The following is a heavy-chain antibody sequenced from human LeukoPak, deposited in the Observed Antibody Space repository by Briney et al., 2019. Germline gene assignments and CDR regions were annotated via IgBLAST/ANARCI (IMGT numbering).Heavy chain of an antibody. Sequence: SETLSLTCTVSGGSISSHYWSWIRRPAGKGLEWIGRINTSGRTNYNPALESRVTMSVDTSKNQFSLKLSSVTAADTAVYYCARVAKDYGDYVAFDYWGQGALVTVSS. CDR1: GGSISSHY. V-gene: IGHV4-4*07. CDR3: ARVAKDYGDYVAFDY. J-gene: IGHJ4*02. D-gene: IGHD4-17*01. CDR2: INTSGRT.